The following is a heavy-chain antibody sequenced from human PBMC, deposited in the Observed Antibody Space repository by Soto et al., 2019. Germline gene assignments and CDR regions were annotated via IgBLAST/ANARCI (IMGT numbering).Heavy chain of an antibody. Sequence: PGGSLRLSCAASGFTFSSYGMHWVRQAPGKGLEWVAVIWYDGSNKYYADSVKGRFTISRDNSKNTLYLQMNSLRAEDTAVYYCAREGLEDDYGMDVWGQGTTVTVSS. D-gene: IGHD3-3*01. J-gene: IGHJ6*02. CDR1: GFTFSSYG. CDR3: AREGLEDDYGMDV. V-gene: IGHV3-33*01. CDR2: IWYDGSNK.